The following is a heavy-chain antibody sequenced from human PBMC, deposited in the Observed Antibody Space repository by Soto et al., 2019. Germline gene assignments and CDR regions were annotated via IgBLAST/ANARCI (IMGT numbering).Heavy chain of an antibody. CDR2: IYYSGTT. J-gene: IGHJ6*02. CDR1: GDSLSTYY. Sequence: SETLSLTCTVSGDSLSTYYWTWIRQPPGRRLEWIGYIYYSGTTDYNPSLEGRVTISVDTSKNQFPLNLRSVTAADTAVYYCAREFTMVRGERYSGMDVWGQGTTGTVSS. D-gene: IGHD3-10*01. V-gene: IGHV4-59*12. CDR3: AREFTMVRGERYSGMDV.